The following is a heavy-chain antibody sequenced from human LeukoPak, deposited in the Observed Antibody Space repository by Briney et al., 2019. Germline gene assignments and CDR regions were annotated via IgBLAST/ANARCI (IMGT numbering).Heavy chain of an antibody. Sequence: GGSLRLSCAASGFTFSSYSMDWVRQAPGKGLEWVSYISSSSSTIYYADSVKGRFTISRDNAKNSLYLQMNSLRAEDTAVYYCARGYFDWYTNDAFDIWGQGTMVTVSS. J-gene: IGHJ3*02. CDR1: GFTFSSYS. CDR2: ISSSSSTI. V-gene: IGHV3-48*01. D-gene: IGHD3-9*01. CDR3: ARGYFDWYTNDAFDI.